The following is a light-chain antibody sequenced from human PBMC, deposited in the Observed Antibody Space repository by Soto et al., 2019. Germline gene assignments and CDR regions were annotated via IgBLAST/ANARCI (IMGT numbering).Light chain of an antibody. CDR1: QSISSY. J-gene: IGKJ1*01. Sequence: DIKMTQSPLSLSASVGDRVTFTCRASQSISSYLNWYQQKPGKAPKLLISGASNLQSGVPSRFSGSGSGTDFTLTISSLQSEDFASYFCQHTFNSPPWTFGQGTKV. CDR3: QHTFNSPPWT. CDR2: GAS. V-gene: IGKV1-39*01.